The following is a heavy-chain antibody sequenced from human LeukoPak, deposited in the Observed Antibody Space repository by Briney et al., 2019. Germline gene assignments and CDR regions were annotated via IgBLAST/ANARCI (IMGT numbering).Heavy chain of an antibody. V-gene: IGHV4-59*08. CDR3: ARLDTAWFDP. J-gene: IGHJ5*02. Sequence: SETLSLTCTVSGGSITSYYWSWIRQPPGKGLEWIGYMYYSGSTNYNPSLKSRVTISVGTSKNQFSLKLSSVTAADTAVYYCARLDTAWFDPWGQGTLVTVSS. D-gene: IGHD2-21*02. CDR1: GGSITSYY. CDR2: MYYSGST.